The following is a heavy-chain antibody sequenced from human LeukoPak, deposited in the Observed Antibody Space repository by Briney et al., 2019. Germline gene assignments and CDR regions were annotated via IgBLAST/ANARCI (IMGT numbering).Heavy chain of an antibody. CDR1: GFTFSSYG. J-gene: IGHJ4*02. CDR2: IRYDGSNK. V-gene: IGHV3-30*02. CDR3: AKGHDSSGYYSGY. Sequence: GGSLRLSCAASGFTFSSYGMRWVRQAPGKGLEWVAFIRYDGSNKYYADSVKGRFTIFRDNSKNTLYLQMNSLRAEDTAVYYCAKGHDSSGYYSGYWGQGTLVTVSS. D-gene: IGHD3-22*01.